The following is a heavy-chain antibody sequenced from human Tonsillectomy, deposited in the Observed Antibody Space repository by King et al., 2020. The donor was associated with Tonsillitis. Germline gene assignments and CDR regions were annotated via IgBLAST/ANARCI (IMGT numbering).Heavy chain of an antibody. D-gene: IGHD6-19*01. CDR3: AREPSSGWYFDY. CDR1: GFTFSNYG. Sequence: VQLVESGGGVVQPGRSLRLSCVASGFTFSNYGMHWVRQAPGKGLEWVAVISYDGSNKYYADSVKGRFTISRDNSKNTVYLEMNSLRAEDTAVYYCAREPSSGWYFDYWGQGTLVTVSS. CDR2: ISYDGSNK. V-gene: IGHV3-33*05. J-gene: IGHJ4*02.